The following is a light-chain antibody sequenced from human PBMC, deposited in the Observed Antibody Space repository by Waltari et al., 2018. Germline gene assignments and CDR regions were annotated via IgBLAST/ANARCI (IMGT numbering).Light chain of an antibody. Sequence: DIVMTQSPDSLAVSLGERATINCKPSQSVLYSSNNENYLAWYQQKPGNPPKLLIYWASTRESGVPDRFSGSGSGTDFTLTINSLQAEDVAVYYCQQYYSTPYTFGQGTKLEIK. CDR1: QSVLYSSNNENY. J-gene: IGKJ2*01. CDR2: WAS. CDR3: QQYYSTPYT. V-gene: IGKV4-1*01.